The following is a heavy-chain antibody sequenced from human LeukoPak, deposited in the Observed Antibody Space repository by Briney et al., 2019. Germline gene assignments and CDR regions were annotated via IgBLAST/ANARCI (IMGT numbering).Heavy chain of an antibody. J-gene: IGHJ4*02. Sequence: GASVKVSCKTSGYTFTSYGITWVRQAPGQGLEWMGWISDYNGNTHYTQKLQGRVIMTADTSTNTAYMELRSLRSDDTAVYYCARDCSRTNCITHYWGQGTLVTVSS. V-gene: IGHV1-18*01. CDR2: ISDYNGNT. CDR1: GYTFTSYG. CDR3: ARDCSRTNCITHY. D-gene: IGHD2-2*01.